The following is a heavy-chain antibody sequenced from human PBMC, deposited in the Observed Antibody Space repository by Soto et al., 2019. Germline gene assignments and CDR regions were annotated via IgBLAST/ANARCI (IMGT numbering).Heavy chain of an antibody. Sequence: ASVKVSCKASGYTFTSYAMHWVRQAPGQRLEWMGWINAGNGNTKYSQKFQGRVTITRDTSASTAYMELSSLRSEDTAVYYCAREYAASGWDYYYYYGMDVWGQGSTVTVSS. V-gene: IGHV1-3*01. J-gene: IGHJ6*02. CDR1: GYTFTSYA. D-gene: IGHD2-15*01. CDR2: INAGNGNT. CDR3: AREYAASGWDYYYYYGMDV.